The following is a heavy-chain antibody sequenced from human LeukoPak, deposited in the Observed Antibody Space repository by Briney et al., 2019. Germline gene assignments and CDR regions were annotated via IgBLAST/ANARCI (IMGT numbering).Heavy chain of an antibody. J-gene: IGHJ4*02. CDR3: AKGESSLDY. V-gene: IGHV3-11*01. Sequence: GSLRLSCAASGFTYKNYAMSWIRQAPGKGLEWVSYISSSGSTIYYADSVKGRFTISRDNAKNSLYLQMNSLRAEDTAVYYCAKGESSLDYWGQGTLVTVSS. CDR2: ISSSGSTI. CDR1: GFTYKNYA.